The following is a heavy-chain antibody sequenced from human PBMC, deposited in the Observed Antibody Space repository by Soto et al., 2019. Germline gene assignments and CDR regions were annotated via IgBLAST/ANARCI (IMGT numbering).Heavy chain of an antibody. D-gene: IGHD4-17*01. CDR2: ISYDGSNK. V-gene: IGHV3-30-3*01. J-gene: IGHJ4*02. CDR3: ARADGDYYFDY. CDR1: GFTFSSYA. Sequence: PGGSLRLSCAASGFTFSSYAMHWVRQAPGKGLEWVAVISYDGSNKYYADSVKGRFTISRDNSKNTLYLQMDSLRAEDTAVYYCARADGDYYFDYWGQGTLVPVSS.